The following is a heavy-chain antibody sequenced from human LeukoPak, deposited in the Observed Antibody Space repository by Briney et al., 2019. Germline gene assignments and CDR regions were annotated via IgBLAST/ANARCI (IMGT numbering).Heavy chain of an antibody. CDR3: ARPSGGEVDY. V-gene: IGHV4-38-2*02. J-gene: IGHJ4*02. Sequence: SETLSLTCTVSGYSISSGYYWGWIRQPPGKGLEWIGSIYHSGSTYYNPSLKSRVTISVDTSKNQFSLKLSSVTAADTAVYYCARPSGGEVDYWGQGTLVTVSS. CDR2: IYHSGST. D-gene: IGHD2-21*01. CDR1: GYSISSGYY.